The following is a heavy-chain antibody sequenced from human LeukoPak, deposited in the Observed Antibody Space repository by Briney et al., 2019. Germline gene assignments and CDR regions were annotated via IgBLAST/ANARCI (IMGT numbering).Heavy chain of an antibody. J-gene: IGHJ4*02. D-gene: IGHD3-22*01. CDR1: GFTFSSSW. CDR2: VNSDGSGT. Sequence: PGGSLRLSCAASGFTFSSSWMHWVRQGPGKGLEWVSRVNSDGSGTTYADSVKGRFTISRDNAKNTLYLQMNSLRAEDTAVYYCARVVDDYDSGGFSWFDYWGQGTLVTVSS. CDR3: ARVVDDYDSGGFSWFDY. V-gene: IGHV3-74*03.